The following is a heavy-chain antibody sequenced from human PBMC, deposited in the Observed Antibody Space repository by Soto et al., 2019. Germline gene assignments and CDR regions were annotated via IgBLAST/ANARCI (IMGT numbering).Heavy chain of an antibody. CDR2: IYYSGST. CDR1: GGSISSGGYC. CDR3: ARDSKYYGSGTSPPYYYGMDV. V-gene: IGHV4-31*03. J-gene: IGHJ6*02. D-gene: IGHD3-10*01. Sequence: SETLSLTCTVSGGSISSGGYCWSWIRQHPGKGLEWIGYIYYSGSTYYNPSLKSRVTISVDTSKNQFSLKLSSVTAADTAVYYCARDSKYYGSGTSPPYYYGMDVWGQGTTVTVSS.